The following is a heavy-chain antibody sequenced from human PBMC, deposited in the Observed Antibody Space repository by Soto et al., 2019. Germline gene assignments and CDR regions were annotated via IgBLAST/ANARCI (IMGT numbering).Heavy chain of an antibody. Sequence: GASVKVSCKASGYTFTGYYMHWVRQAPGQGLEWMGWINPNSGGTDYAQKFQGRVTMTRDTSISTAYMELSRLRSDDTAVYYCARLGYSSSDGYGMDVWGQGTTVTVSS. V-gene: IGHV1-2*02. CDR3: ARLGYSSSDGYGMDV. J-gene: IGHJ6*02. D-gene: IGHD6-6*01. CDR1: GYTFTGYY. CDR2: INPNSGGT.